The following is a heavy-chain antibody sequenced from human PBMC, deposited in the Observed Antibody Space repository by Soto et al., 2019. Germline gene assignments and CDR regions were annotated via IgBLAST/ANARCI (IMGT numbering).Heavy chain of an antibody. D-gene: IGHD3-22*01. V-gene: IGHV4-31*03. Sequence: PSETLSLTCTVSGGSISSGGYYWSWIRQHPGKGLEWIGYIYYSGSTYYNPSLKSRVTISVDTSKNQFSLKLSSVTAADTAVYYCARHRVGGYYDSSGYPDYWGQGTLVTVSS. CDR3: ARHRVGGYYDSSGYPDY. CDR1: GGSISSGGYY. CDR2: IYYSGST. J-gene: IGHJ4*02.